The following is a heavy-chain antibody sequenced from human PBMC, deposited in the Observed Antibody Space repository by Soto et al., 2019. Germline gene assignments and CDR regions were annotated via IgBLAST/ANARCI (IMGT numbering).Heavy chain of an antibody. D-gene: IGHD3-16*01. CDR1: GYTFTSYA. Sequence: ASVKVSCKASGYTFTSYAMHWVRQAPGQRLEWMGWINAGNGNTKYSQKFQGRVTITRDTSASTAYMELSSLRSEDTAVYYCARDRGIMASFDYWGQGTLVTVPQ. CDR2: INAGNGNT. J-gene: IGHJ4*02. CDR3: ARDRGIMASFDY. V-gene: IGHV1-3*01.